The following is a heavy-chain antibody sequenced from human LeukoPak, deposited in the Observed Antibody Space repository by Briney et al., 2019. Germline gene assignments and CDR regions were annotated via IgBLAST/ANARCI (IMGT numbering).Heavy chain of an antibody. CDR1: GYTFTSYD. D-gene: IGHD3-3*01. CDR2: MNPNSGNT. J-gene: IGHJ6*03. V-gene: IGHV1-8*03. CDR3: ARVGALSGTIFGVVLRPRSSYYYYMDV. Sequence: ASVKVSCKASGYTFTSYDINWVRQATGQGLEWMGWMNPNSGNTGYAQKFQGRVTITRNTSISTAYMELSGLRSEDTAVYYCARVGALSGTIFGVVLRPRSSYYYYMDVWGKGTTVTVSS.